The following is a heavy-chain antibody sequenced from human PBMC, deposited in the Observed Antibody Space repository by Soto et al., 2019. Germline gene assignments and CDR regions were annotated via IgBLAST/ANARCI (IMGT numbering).Heavy chain of an antibody. CDR2: INDSGST. CDR3: ARGILRGNPDY. V-gene: IGHV4-34*01. CDR1: GGSFSGSY. J-gene: IGHJ4*02. Sequence: PSETLSLTCAVYGGSFSGSYWSWIRQPPGKGLEWIGEINDSGSTNYNPSLKSRVTISVDTSKKQFSLNLSSVTAVDTAVYYCARGILRGNPDYWSQGTLVTVSS.